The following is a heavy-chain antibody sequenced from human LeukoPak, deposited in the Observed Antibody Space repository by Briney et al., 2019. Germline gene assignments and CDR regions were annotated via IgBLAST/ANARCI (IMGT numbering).Heavy chain of an antibody. CDR3: ARGAAGTTPDYYYFGLDV. CDR2: IYPGGSDT. V-gene: IGHV5-51*01. Sequence: GESLKISCKGSGYRFTDYWIGWVRQMPGKGLGWMGIIYPGGSDTRYSPSFQGQVTISADKSINTAHLQWSSLKASDTAMYYCARGAAGTTPDYYYFGLDVWGQGTTVRVSS. J-gene: IGHJ6*02. CDR1: GYRFTDYW. D-gene: IGHD1-7*01.